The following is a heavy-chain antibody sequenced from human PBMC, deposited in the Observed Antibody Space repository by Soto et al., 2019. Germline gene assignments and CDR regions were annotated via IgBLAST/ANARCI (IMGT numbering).Heavy chain of an antibody. J-gene: IGHJ6*02. CDR1: GYSISDDYY. Sequence: SETLSLTCAVSGYSISDDYYWGWIRQPPGKGLEWIGSIYYSGSTYYNPSLKSRVTISVDTAKNQFSLKLSSVTAADTAVYYCARVGCSSATCYSTFGFYYYGMDVWGPGTTVTVSS. D-gene: IGHD2-15*01. CDR3: ARVGCSSATCYSTFGFYYYGMDV. CDR2: IYYSGST. V-gene: IGHV4-38-2*01.